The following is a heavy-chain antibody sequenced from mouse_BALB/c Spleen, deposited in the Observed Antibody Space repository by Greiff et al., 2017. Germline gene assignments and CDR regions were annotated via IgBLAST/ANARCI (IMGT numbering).Heavy chain of an antibody. CDR2: ISDGGSYT. CDR1: GFTFSDYY. CDR3: ARDRTTATSYAMDY. J-gene: IGHJ4*01. D-gene: IGHD1-2*01. Sequence: EVQLVESGGGLVKPGGSLKLSCAASGFTFSDYYMYWVRQTPEKRLEWVATISDGGSYTYYPDSVKGRFTISRDNAKNNLYLQMSSLKSEDTAMYYCARDRTTATSYAMDYWGQGTSVTVSS. V-gene: IGHV5-4*02.